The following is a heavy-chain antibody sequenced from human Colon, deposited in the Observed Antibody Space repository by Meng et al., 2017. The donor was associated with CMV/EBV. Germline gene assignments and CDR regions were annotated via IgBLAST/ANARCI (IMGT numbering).Heavy chain of an antibody. CDR1: GFTLTNYS. V-gene: IGHV3-21*01. CDR2: ISSGSTYL. J-gene: IGHJ4*02. Sequence: EVQLVESGGGLVKPGGSLRLSCEASGFTLTNYSMNWVRQDPGKGLEWVSYISSGSTYLNYADSVKGRFTISRDNAKNSLYLQMNSLRAEDTALYYCARDFGDYPCFDCWGQGTLVTVSS. D-gene: IGHD4-17*01. CDR3: ARDFGDYPCFDC.